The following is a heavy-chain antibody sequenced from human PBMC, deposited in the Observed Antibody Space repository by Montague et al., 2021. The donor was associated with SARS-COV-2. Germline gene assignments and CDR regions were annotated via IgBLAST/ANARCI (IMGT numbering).Heavy chain of an antibody. CDR3: VRVLDNGGRDY. V-gene: IGHV4-38-2*02. CDR1: GYSISSGYY. Sequence: SETLSLTCSVSGYSISSGYYWGWLRQPPGKRLEWVGCISYIGKTYYPPSLKSLLTISLDSSKNQFPLQARSATAADTAVYYSVRVLDNGGRDYWGQGTLVTVSS. D-gene: IGHD3/OR15-3a*01. CDR2: ISYIGKT. J-gene: IGHJ4*02.